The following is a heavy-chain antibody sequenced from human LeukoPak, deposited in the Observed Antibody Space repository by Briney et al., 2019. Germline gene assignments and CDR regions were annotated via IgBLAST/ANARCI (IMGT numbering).Heavy chain of an antibody. CDR3: VRSWGPYCSSTSWHDYYYGMDV. Sequence: GGSLRPSCSASGFTFGSYAMHWVRQAPGQGLEYVSAISSDGGSTYYADSVTGRFTISRDNSQNTLYLQMSSLRAEDTSVYYCVRSWGPYCSSTSWHDYYYGMDVWGQGTTVTVSS. CDR1: GFTFGSYA. J-gene: IGHJ6*02. CDR2: ISSDGGST. V-gene: IGHV3-64D*09. D-gene: IGHD2-2*01.